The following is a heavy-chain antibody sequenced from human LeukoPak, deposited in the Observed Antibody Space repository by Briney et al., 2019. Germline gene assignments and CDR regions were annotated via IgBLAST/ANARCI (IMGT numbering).Heavy chain of an antibody. CDR3: ARGPTWYFDY. CDR1: GFTFSGDW. J-gene: IGHJ4*02. CDR2: IKHDGSEK. V-gene: IGHV3-7*04. Sequence: GGSLRLSCAASGFTFSGDWMNWDRQAPGKGLEWVANIKHDGSEKNYVDSVKGRFTISRDNAKNALYLQMNSLRVEDTAVYYCARGPTWYFDYWGQGTLVTVSS.